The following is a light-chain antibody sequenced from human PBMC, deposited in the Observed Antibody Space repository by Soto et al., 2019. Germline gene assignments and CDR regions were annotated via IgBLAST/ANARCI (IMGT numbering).Light chain of an antibody. CDR3: LLFYSGYMV. V-gene: IGLV7-46*02. Sequence: QAVVTQEPSLTVSPGGTVTLTCDSSTGPVTGGHYPYWLQQKPGQAPRTLIYNTNNRHSWTPVRFSGSLLGGTATLTLLGAQPDDEAEYYCLLFYSGYMVFGGGTKLTVL. CDR2: NTN. CDR1: TGPVTGGHY. J-gene: IGLJ3*02.